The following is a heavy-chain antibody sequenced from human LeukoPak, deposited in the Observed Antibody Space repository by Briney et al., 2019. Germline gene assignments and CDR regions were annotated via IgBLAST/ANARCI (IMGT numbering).Heavy chain of an antibody. CDR1: GYTFTGYY. Sequence: ASVKVSCKASGYTFTGYYMHWVRQAPGQGLEWMGWINPNSGGTNYAQKFQGGVTMTRDTSISTAYMELSRLRSDDTAVYYCARRMPYCGGDCYPDYWGQGTLVTVSS. CDR3: ARRMPYCGGDCYPDY. V-gene: IGHV1-2*02. J-gene: IGHJ4*02. D-gene: IGHD2-21*02. CDR2: INPNSGGT.